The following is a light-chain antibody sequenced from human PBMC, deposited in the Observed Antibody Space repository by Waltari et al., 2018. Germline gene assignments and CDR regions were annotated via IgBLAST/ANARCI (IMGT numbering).Light chain of an antibody. V-gene: IGKV2-30*02. Sequence: DVVMTQSPLSLSVTLGQTASISCRSSQSLVHSDGNTYLNWFHQRPGQSPRRLIYKISNRDYGVPDRFSDSGSGTDFTLKITRVEAEDVGVYYCMQAAHWPKTFGQGTKVEIK. CDR3: MQAAHWPKT. CDR1: QSLVHSDGNTY. CDR2: KIS. J-gene: IGKJ1*01.